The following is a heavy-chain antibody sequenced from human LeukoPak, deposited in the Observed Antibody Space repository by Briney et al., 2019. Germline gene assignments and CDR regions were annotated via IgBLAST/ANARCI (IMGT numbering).Heavy chain of an antibody. J-gene: IGHJ4*02. CDR1: GFTFSSYA. V-gene: IGHV3-30*04. CDR2: ISYDGSNK. Sequence: GRSLRLSCAASGFTFSSYAMHWVRQAPGKGLEWVAVISYDGSNKYYADSVKDRFTISRDNSKNTLYLQMNSLRAEDTAVYYCARDLPESVSYGFSGFDYWGQGTLVTVSS. D-gene: IGHD5-18*01. CDR3: ARDLPESVSYGFSGFDY.